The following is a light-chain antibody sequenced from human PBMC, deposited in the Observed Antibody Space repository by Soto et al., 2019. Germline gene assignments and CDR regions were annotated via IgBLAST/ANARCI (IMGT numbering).Light chain of an antibody. CDR3: QQYNNWALVI. CDR2: GAS. CDR1: QSVSSK. Sequence: EVVMTQSPATLSVSPGEGATLSCRASQSVSSKLAWYQQKPGQAPRLLIYGASTRATGIPARFSGSGSGTEFTLTISSLQSEDFAVYYCQQYNNWALVIFGGGTKVDIK. V-gene: IGKV3-15*01. J-gene: IGKJ4*01.